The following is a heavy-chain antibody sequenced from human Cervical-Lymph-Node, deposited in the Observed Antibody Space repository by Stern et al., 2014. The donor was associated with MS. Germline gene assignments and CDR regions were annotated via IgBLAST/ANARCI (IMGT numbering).Heavy chain of an antibody. J-gene: IGHJ5*02. CDR1: GGTFSSYA. V-gene: IGHV1-69*12. D-gene: IGHD6-13*01. CDR3: ARDRMSIAAAGTNWFDP. CDR2: VIPIFRTP. Sequence: QVQLVQSGAEVKKPGSSVKVSCKASGGTFSSYAISWVRPAPGEGLEWMGGVIPIFRTPNDAQKFQGRVTITADESTRTAYMELSSLRSEDTAVYYCARDRMSIAAAGTNWFDPWGQGTLVTVSS.